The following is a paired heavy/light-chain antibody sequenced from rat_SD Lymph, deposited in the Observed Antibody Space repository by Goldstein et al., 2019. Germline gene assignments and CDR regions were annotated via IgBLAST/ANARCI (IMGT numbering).Heavy chain of an antibody. CDR3: ARDTGSSIDY. J-gene: IGHJ2*01. CDR1: GFTFSSYG. V-gene: IGHV5-62*01. D-gene: IGHD5-1*01. CDR2: ISSSSGT. Sequence: VQLVESGGGLVQPGKSLKLSCSASGFTFSSYGMHWIRQAPGKGLDWVAYISSSSGTVYADAVKGRFTISRDNAKNTLYLQLNSLKSEDTAIYYCARDTGSSIDYWGQGVMVTVSS.
Light chain of an antibody. CDR3: FEGTHDPYT. CDR2: EVS. V-gene: IGKV1S31*01. CDR1: QSLVHSDGHTY. Sequence: DVVLTQTLVAQPVRLGDQASISCRSSQSLVHSDGHTYLEWYLQKPGQSPQLLIYEVSNRFSGVPDRFSGSGSGSDFTLKISRVEPEDLGVYYCFEGTHDPYTFGAGTKLELK. J-gene: IGKJ2-3*01.